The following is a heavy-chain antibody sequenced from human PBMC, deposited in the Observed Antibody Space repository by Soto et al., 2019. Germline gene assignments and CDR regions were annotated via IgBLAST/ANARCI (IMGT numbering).Heavy chain of an antibody. Sequence: GGSMRLCCAASGFTFSSYGMHWVRQAPGKGLEWVAVIWYDGSNKYYADSVKGRFTISRDNSKNTLYLQMNSLRAEDTAVYYCAREQAVAGTDYYYGMDVWGQGTTVTVSS. CDR2: IWYDGSNK. CDR3: AREQAVAGTDYYYGMDV. V-gene: IGHV3-33*01. J-gene: IGHJ6*02. D-gene: IGHD6-19*01. CDR1: GFTFSSYG.